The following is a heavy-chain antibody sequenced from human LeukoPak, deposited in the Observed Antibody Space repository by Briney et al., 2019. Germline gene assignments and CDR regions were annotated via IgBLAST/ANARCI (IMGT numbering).Heavy chain of an antibody. J-gene: IGHJ3*02. CDR1: GGSISSSSYY. V-gene: IGHV4-39*01. CDR3: ARLPADYYDSSGYPPDAFDI. D-gene: IGHD3-22*01. CDR2: IYYSGST. Sequence: SETLSLTCTVSGGSISSSSYYWGWIRQPPGKGLEWIGSIYYSGSTYYNPSLKSRVTISVDTSKNQFSLKLSSVTAADTAVYYCARLPADYYDSSGYPPDAFDIWGQGTMVTVSS.